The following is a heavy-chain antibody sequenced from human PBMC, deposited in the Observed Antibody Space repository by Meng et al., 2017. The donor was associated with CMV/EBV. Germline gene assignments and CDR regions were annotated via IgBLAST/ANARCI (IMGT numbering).Heavy chain of an antibody. D-gene: IGHD2-2*02. V-gene: IGHV1-46*01. CDR1: GYTFTSYY. CDR2: INPSGGST. Sequence: ASVKVSCKASGYTFTSYYMHWVRQAPGQGLEWMGIINPSGGSTSYAQKFQGRVTMTRDTSTSTVYMELSSLRSEDTAVYYCARVGCSSTSCYKNYYGTDVWGQGTTVTVSS. CDR3: ARVGCSSTSCYKNYYGTDV. J-gene: IGHJ6*02.